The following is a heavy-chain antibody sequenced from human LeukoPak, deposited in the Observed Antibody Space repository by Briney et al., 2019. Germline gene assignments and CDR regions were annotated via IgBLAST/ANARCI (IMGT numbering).Heavy chain of an antibody. D-gene: IGHD2-21*02. CDR1: GFTFSSYS. Sequence: GGSLRLSCAASGFTFSSYSMNWVRQAPGKGLEWVSSISSSSSYIYYADSVKGRFTISRDNAKNSLYLQMNSLRAEDTAVYYCARDPGYCGGDCYSKFDYWGQGTLVTVSS. CDR3: ARDPGYCGGDCYSKFDY. V-gene: IGHV3-21*01. CDR2: ISSSSSYI. J-gene: IGHJ4*02.